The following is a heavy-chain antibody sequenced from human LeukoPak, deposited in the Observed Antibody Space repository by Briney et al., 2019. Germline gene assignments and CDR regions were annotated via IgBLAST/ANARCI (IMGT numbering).Heavy chain of an antibody. CDR2: IYYSGST. D-gene: IGHD5-24*01. CDR3: TRLSLDTITPNGYFDL. Sequence: KPSETLSLTCTVSGGSISTYYWSWIRQPPGKGLEYIGFIYYSGSTNYNPSLKGRVTISVDTSKNQFSLKLSSVTAADTAVYYCTRLSLDTITPNGYFDLWGRGTVVAVSS. J-gene: IGHJ2*01. V-gene: IGHV4-59*08. CDR1: GGSISTYY.